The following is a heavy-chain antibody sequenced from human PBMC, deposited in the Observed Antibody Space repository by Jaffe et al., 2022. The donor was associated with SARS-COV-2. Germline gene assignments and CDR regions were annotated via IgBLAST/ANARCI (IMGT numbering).Heavy chain of an antibody. D-gene: IGHD1-1*01. Sequence: EVQLVESGGGLVQPGGSLRLSCAASGFTVSSNYMSWVRQAPGKGLEWVSVIYSGGSTYYADSVKGRFTISRDNSKNTLYLQMNSLRAEDTAVYYCAREQSGIRVNWPDCGMDVWGQGTTVTVSS. CDR1: GFTVSSNY. CDR3: AREQSGIRVNWPDCGMDV. J-gene: IGHJ6*02. CDR2: IYSGGST. V-gene: IGHV3-66*02.